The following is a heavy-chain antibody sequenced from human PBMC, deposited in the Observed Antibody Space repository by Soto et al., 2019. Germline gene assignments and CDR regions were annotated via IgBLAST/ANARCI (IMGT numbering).Heavy chain of an antibody. Sequence: QITLKESGPTLVKPTQTLTLTCTFSGFSLTTSGVGVGWIRQPPGKALEWLAVIFWDDDKRYSPSLKSRLTXTXDXXRNQVVLTMTDVDPVDTATYYCAHWGALRRDAFDIWGQGTMVTVSP. CDR1: GFSLTTSGVG. J-gene: IGHJ3*02. V-gene: IGHV2-5*02. CDR3: AHWGALRRDAFDI. D-gene: IGHD1-26*01. CDR2: IFWDDDK.